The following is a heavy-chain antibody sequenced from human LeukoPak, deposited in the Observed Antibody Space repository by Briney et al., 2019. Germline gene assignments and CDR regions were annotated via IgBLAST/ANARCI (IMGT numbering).Heavy chain of an antibody. J-gene: IGHJ5*02. CDR2: INPSGGST. D-gene: IGHD3-10*01. CDR1: GYTFTSYY. CDR3: ARHTLWFGELFSPYNWFDP. Sequence: RASVKVSCKASGYTFTSYYMHWVRQAPGQGLEWMGIINPSGGSTSYAQKFQGRVTMTRDTSKNQFSLKLSSVTAADTAVYYCARHTLWFGELFSPYNWFDPWGQGTLVTVSS. V-gene: IGHV1-46*01.